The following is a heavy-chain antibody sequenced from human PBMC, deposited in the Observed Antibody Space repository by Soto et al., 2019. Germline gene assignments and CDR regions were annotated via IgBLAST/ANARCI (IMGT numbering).Heavy chain of an antibody. V-gene: IGHV1-18*04. Sequence: ASVKVSWKASGYTFTSYGISWVRQAPGQGLEWMGWISAYNGNTNYAQKLQGRVTMTTDTSTSTAYMELRSLRSEDTAVYYCASETTVGRGQYYRMAVSGQGTTVIVSS. CDR3: ASETTVGRGQYYRMAV. J-gene: IGHJ6*02. D-gene: IGHD4-4*01. CDR1: GYTFTSYG. CDR2: ISAYNGNT.